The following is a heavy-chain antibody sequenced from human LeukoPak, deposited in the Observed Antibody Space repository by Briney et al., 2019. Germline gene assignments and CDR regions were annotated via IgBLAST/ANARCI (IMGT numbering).Heavy chain of an antibody. D-gene: IGHD3-16*02. Sequence: GASVTVSCKASGYTFTSYGISWVRQAPGQGLEWMGWISAYNGNTNYAQKLQGRVTMTTDTSTSTAYMELRSLRSDDTAVYYCARDSAFGGVIANNWFDPWGQGTLVTVSS. V-gene: IGHV1-18*04. CDR3: ARDSAFGGVIANNWFDP. J-gene: IGHJ5*02. CDR1: GYTFTSYG. CDR2: ISAYNGNT.